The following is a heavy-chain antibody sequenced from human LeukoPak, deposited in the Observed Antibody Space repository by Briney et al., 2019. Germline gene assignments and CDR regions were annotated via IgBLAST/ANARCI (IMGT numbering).Heavy chain of an antibody. V-gene: IGHV4-34*01. CDR1: GGSFSGYY. CDR2: INHSGST. D-gene: IGHD6-19*01. Sequence: SETLSLTCAVYGGSFSGYYWSWIRQPPGKGLEWIGEINHSGSTNYNPSLKSRVTISVDTSKNQFSLKLSSLTAADTAVYYCARGSVVAVAGNDLWGRGTLVTVSS. J-gene: IGHJ2*01. CDR3: ARGSVVAVAGNDL.